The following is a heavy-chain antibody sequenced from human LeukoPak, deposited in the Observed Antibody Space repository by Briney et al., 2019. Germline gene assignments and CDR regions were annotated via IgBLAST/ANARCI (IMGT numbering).Heavy chain of an antibody. CDR2: ISAYNGNT. D-gene: IGHD3-10*01. Sequence: GASVSVSCTPSGYTFTTYGISWVRQAAGHGLKWMGWISAYNGNTNYAQKLQGRVTMTTDTSTSTAYMELRSLRSDDTAVYYCANTPYGSGSYSHFDYGGQGTLVTVSS. J-gene: IGHJ4*02. CDR1: GYTFTTYG. V-gene: IGHV1-18*01. CDR3: ANTPYGSGSYSHFDY.